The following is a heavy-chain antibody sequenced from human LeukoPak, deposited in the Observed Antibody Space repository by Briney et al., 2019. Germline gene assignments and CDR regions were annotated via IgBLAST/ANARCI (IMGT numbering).Heavy chain of an antibody. Sequence: SETLSLTCTVSGGSISSYYWSWIRQHPGKGLEWIGYIYYSGSTYYNPSLKSRVTISVDTSKNQFSLKLSSVTAADTAVYYCARMFIAGDVHFDYWGQGTLVTVSS. CDR1: GGSISSYY. CDR2: IYYSGST. V-gene: IGHV4-59*06. J-gene: IGHJ4*02. CDR3: ARMFIAGDVHFDY. D-gene: IGHD3-16*02.